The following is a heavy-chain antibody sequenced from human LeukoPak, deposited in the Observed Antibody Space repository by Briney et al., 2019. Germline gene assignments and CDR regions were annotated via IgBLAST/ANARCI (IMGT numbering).Heavy chain of an antibody. CDR3: ADAGITGTPGDS. Sequence: GASVKVSCKASGGTFSRYPISWVRQAPGQGLEWMGGIIPVFGRTNYAQKFQGRVTITADESTSTAYMELSSLRSEDTAVYYCADAGITGTPGDSWGQGTLVTVSS. V-gene: IGHV1-69*13. CDR2: IIPVFGRT. D-gene: IGHD1-7*01. J-gene: IGHJ4*02. CDR1: GGTFSRYP.